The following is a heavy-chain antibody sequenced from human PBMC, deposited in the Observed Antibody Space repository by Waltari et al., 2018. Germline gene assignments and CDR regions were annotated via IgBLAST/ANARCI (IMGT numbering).Heavy chain of an antibody. V-gene: IGHV4-59*04. CDR3: ARRNYKFLTGYAHWFFDV. Sequence: VQLLESGGGLVQPGGSLRLSCAASGFMFRTFAMSWLRQAPGKGLELVGSIYYNGHTYYNPSLESRLTISVDTSKNEFSLQLTSVTATDTATYFCARRNYKFLTGYAHWFFDVWGRGTLISVSS. D-gene: IGHD3-10*01. CDR2: IYYNGHT. J-gene: IGHJ2*01. CDR1: GFMFRTFA.